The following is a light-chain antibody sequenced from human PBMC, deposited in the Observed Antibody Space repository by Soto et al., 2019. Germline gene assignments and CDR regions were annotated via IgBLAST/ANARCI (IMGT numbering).Light chain of an antibody. Sequence: DIQMTPSPSTLSASVGDRVTITCRASQSISSWLAWYQQKPGKAPKLLIYDASNLESVVPIRFSGSGSGTEFTLTISSLQPTDVATYYCQQYSSFPYTFGQGTKLEIK. J-gene: IGKJ2*01. CDR1: QSISSW. CDR2: DAS. CDR3: QQYSSFPYT. V-gene: IGKV1-5*01.